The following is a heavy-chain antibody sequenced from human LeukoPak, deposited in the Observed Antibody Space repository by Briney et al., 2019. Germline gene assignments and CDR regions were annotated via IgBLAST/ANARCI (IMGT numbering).Heavy chain of an antibody. CDR3: ARGYCDSSGYYGGIEYYYYGMDV. CDR2: IYYSGST. J-gene: IGHJ6*02. Sequence: SETLSPTCTVSGGSISSYYWSWIRQPPGKGLEWIGYIYYSGSTNYNPSLKSRVTISVDTSKNQCSLKLSSVTAADTAVYYCARGYCDSSGYYGGIEYYYYGMDVWGQGTTVTVSS. D-gene: IGHD3-22*01. CDR1: GGSISSYY. V-gene: IGHV4-59*01.